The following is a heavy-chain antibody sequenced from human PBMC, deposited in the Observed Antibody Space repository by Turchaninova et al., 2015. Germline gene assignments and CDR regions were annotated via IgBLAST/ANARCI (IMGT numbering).Heavy chain of an antibody. CDR2: FRTKGYCYGT. CDR1: GFTFSGSA. Sequence: EVQLVESGGGLVQPGGSLKLSCAASGFTFSGSAMPWVRQGSGKGLEWVGRFRTKGYCYGTRLAVSVDRSVSTPHQKHKKKRRKDEATAVYYCTRRRVPTYYDSSGYYYVEDYWGQGTLVTVSS. CDR3: TRRRVPTYYDSSGYYYVEDY. V-gene: IGHV3-73*01. D-gene: IGHD3-22*01. J-gene: IGHJ4*02.